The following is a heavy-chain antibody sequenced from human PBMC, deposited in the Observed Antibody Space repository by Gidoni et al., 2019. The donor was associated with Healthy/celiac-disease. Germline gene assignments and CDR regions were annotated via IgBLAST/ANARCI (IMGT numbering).Heavy chain of an antibody. CDR3: ARPSSIAATNDY. J-gene: IGHJ4*02. CDR2: IYYSGST. V-gene: IGHV4-39*01. CDR1: GGSISSSSYY. Sequence: TLSLTCTVSGGSISSSSYYWGWIRQPPGKGLEWIGSIYYSGSTYYNPSLKSRVTISVDTSKNQFSLKLSAVTAADTAVYYCARPSSIAATNDYWGQGTLVTVSS. D-gene: IGHD6-6*01.